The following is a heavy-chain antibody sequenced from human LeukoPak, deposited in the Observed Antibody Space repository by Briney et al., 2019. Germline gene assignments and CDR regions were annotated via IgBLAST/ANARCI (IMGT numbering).Heavy chain of an antibody. CDR3: ARGYYGSGITMDV. J-gene: IGHJ6*02. CDR2: IIPILGIA. D-gene: IGHD3-10*01. Sequence: ASVKVSCKASGGTFSSYAISWVRQAPGQGLEWMGRIIPILGIANYAQKFQGRVTITADKSTSTAYMELSSLRSEDTAVYYCARGYYGSGITMDVWGQGTTVTVSS. V-gene: IGHV1-69*04. CDR1: GGTFSSYA.